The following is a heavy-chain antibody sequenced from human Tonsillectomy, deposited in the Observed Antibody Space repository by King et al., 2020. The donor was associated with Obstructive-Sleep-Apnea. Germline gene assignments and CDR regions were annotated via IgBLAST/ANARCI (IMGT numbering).Heavy chain of an antibody. CDR3: ARSIAAAGSLIDP. CDR2: IWYDGSNK. Sequence: VQLVESGGGVVQPGRSLRLSCAASGFTFSSYGMHWVRQAPGKGLEWVAVIWYDGSNKYYADSVKGRFTISRDNSKTTLYLQMNSLRAEDTAVYYCARSIAAAGSLIDPWGQGTLVTVSS. D-gene: IGHD6-13*01. V-gene: IGHV3-33*01. J-gene: IGHJ5*02. CDR1: GFTFSSYG.